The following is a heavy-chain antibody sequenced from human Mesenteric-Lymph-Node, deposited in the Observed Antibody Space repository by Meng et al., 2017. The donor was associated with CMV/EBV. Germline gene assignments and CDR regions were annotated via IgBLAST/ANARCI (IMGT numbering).Heavy chain of an antibody. V-gene: IGHV4-59*01. D-gene: IGHD3-9*01. Sequence: SETLSLTCAVYGGSFSGYYWSWIRQPPGKGLEWIGYIYYSGSTNYNPSLKSRVTISVDTSKNQFSLKLSSVTAADTAVYYCARSATDYDILTGPTNYFDYWGQGTLVTVSS. CDR2: IYYSGST. J-gene: IGHJ4*02. CDR3: ARSATDYDILTGPTNYFDY. CDR1: GGSFSGYY.